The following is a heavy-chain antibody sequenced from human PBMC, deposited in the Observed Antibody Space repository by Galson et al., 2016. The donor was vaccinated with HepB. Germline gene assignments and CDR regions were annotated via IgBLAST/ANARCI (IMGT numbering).Heavy chain of an antibody. CDR1: GFNFNTYD. D-gene: IGHD5-24*01. Sequence: SLRLSCAASGFNFNTYDMNWVRQAPGKGLEWVSYISRTSSYLSYADSVRGRFTISRDSPKNSLFRQLNSLRAADTAIYYCARDMAGYNCIDFWGLGTLATVSS. V-gene: IGHV3-21*01. CDR3: ARDMAGYNCIDF. CDR2: ISRTSSYL. J-gene: IGHJ4*02.